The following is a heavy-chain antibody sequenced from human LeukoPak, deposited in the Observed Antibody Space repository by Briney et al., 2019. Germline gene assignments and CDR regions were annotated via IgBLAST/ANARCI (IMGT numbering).Heavy chain of an antibody. Sequence: SVKVSCKASGYTFTSYGISWVRQAPGQGLEWMGGIIPIFGTANYAQKFQGRVTITADESTSTAYMELSSLRSEDTAVYYCARLGGSGSYPDAFDIWGQGTMVTVSS. J-gene: IGHJ3*02. D-gene: IGHD3-10*01. CDR3: ARLGGSGSYPDAFDI. CDR1: GYTFTSYG. V-gene: IGHV1-69*13. CDR2: IIPIFGTA.